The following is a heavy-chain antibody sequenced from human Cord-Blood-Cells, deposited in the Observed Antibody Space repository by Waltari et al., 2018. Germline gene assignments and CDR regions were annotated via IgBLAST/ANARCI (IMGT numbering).Heavy chain of an antibody. CDR1: GGTFSSYA. V-gene: IGHV1-69*01. Sequence: QVQLVQSGAEVKKPGSSVQVSCKASGGTFSSYAISWVRPAPGQGLEWMGGIIPIFGTANYAQKFQGRVTITADESTSTAYMELSSLRSEDTAVYYCARDQGGAYCGGDCYFAYWGQGTLVTVSS. CDR3: ARDQGGAYCGGDCYFAY. D-gene: IGHD2-21*02. J-gene: IGHJ4*02. CDR2: IIPIFGTA.